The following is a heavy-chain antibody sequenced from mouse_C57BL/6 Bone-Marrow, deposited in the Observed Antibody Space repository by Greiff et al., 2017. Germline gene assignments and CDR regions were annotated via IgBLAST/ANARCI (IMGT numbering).Heavy chain of an antibody. J-gene: IGHJ1*03. V-gene: IGHV1-55*01. CDR1: GYTFTSYW. CDR3: ARPYYSNYWYFDV. D-gene: IGHD2-5*01. CDR2: IYPGSGST. Sequence: QVQLQQPGAELVKPGASVKMSCKASGYTFTSYWITWVKQRPGQGLEWIGGIYPGSGSTNYNEKFKSKATLTVDTSSSTAYMQLSSLTSEDSAVYYCARPYYSNYWYFDVWGTGTTVTVS.